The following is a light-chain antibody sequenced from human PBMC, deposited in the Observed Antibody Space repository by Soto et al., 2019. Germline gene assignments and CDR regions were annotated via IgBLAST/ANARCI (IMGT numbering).Light chain of an antibody. CDR1: QSVLYSSNNKNY. V-gene: IGKV4-1*01. CDR3: QQYYRPWT. CDR2: WAS. Sequence: DIVMTQSPDSLAVSLGERATINCKSSQSVLYSSNNKNYLAWYQQKPGQPPKLLIYWASTRESGVPDRFSGSWSGTDFTLTTSSLQAEDVAVYYCQQYYRPWTFGQGTKVEIK. J-gene: IGKJ1*01.